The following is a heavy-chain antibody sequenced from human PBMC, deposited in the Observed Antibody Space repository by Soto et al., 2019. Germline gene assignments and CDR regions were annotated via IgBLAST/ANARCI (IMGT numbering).Heavy chain of an antibody. J-gene: IGHJ4*02. CDR3: VRFGAVYANGGFFDH. V-gene: IGHV4-30-4*08. Sequence: SETLSLTCTGSSGSISSDNYYWSWIRQPPGKGLEWIGYLSYSGTTYYNPSLKSRVTFSVDTSKNQFSLKLTSVTAADTAVYYCVRFGAVYANGGFFDHWGQGALVTVSS. CDR2: LSYSGTT. CDR1: SGSISSDNYY. D-gene: IGHD2-8*01.